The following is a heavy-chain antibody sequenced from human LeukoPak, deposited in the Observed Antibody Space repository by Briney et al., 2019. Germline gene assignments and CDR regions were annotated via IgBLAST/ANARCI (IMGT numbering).Heavy chain of an antibody. Sequence: GGSLRLSCAASGFTFSSYAMSWVRQAPRKGLEWVSAISGSGGSTYYADSVKGRFTISRDNSKNTLYLQMNSLRAEDTAVYYCAKFLPTHIVVANYYFDYWGQGTLVTVSS. V-gene: IGHV3-23*01. J-gene: IGHJ4*02. CDR1: GFTFSSYA. D-gene: IGHD2-21*01. CDR2: ISGSGGST. CDR3: AKFLPTHIVVANYYFDY.